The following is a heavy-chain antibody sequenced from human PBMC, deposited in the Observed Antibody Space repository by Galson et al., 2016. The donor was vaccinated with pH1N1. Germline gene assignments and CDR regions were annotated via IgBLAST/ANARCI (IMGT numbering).Heavy chain of an antibody. CDR3: AKDVSGELIPSRIDL. Sequence: SLRLSCAVSGFTFRRYGLHWVRQAPGMGLEWLTFIRHDGSAKFYADSVKGRFSIFRDNSKDVLYMEMNSLRPEDTAVYYCAKDVSGELIPSRIDLWGQGTLVTVSS. CDR2: IRHDGSAK. CDR1: GFTFRRYG. J-gene: IGHJ5*02. D-gene: IGHD3-10*02. V-gene: IGHV3-30*02.